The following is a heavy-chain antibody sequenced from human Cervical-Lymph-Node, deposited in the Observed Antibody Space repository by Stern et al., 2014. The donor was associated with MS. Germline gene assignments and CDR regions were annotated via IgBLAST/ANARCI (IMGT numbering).Heavy chain of an antibody. D-gene: IGHD2-21*01. V-gene: IGHV5-51*01. CDR1: GYSFSSHW. J-gene: IGHJ4*02. CDR3: ARQRTPRVVVSPTDY. Sequence: EVQLVESGAEVKQPGESLKISCKGSGYSFSSHWIAWVRQTPGKGLECMGIVNPVDSDARYNPSCRGQVTSSAATSTSTAYLHWNSLRASDTALYFCARQRTPRVVVSPTDYWGQGTLVTVSS. CDR2: VNPVDSDA.